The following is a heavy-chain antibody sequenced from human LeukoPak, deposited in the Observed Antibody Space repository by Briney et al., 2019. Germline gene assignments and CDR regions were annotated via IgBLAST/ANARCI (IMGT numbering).Heavy chain of an antibody. D-gene: IGHD3-3*01. CDR2: MSYDGSNK. V-gene: IGHV3-30-3*01. J-gene: IGHJ6*02. CDR3: ARGGTYYEMDYYYGMDV. CDR1: GFTFSSYA. Sequence: GGSLRLSCAASGFTFSSYAMHWVRQAPGKGLEWVAVMSYDGSNKYYADSVEGRFTISRDNSKNTLYLQMNSLRAEGTAVYYCARGGTYYEMDYYYGMDVWGQGTTVTVSS.